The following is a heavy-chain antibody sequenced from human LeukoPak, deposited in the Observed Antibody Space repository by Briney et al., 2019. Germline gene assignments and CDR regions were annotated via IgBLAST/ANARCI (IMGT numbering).Heavy chain of an antibody. V-gene: IGHV4-4*02. CDR2: IYHSGST. Sequence: SGTLSLTCAVSGGSISSSNWWSWVRQPPGKGLEWIGEIYHSGSTNYNPSLKSRVTISVDTSKNQFSLKLSSVTAADTAVYYCTRETSSRYFDYWGQGTLVTVSS. J-gene: IGHJ4*02. CDR1: GGSISSSNW. CDR3: TRETSSRYFDY.